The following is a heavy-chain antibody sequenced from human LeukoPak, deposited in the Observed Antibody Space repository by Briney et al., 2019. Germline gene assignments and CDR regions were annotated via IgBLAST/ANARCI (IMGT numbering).Heavy chain of an antibody. Sequence: TGGSLRLSCAASGFTFTAYSMTWVRQAPGKGLEWVANIKRDGSDKYYVDSVKGRFTISRDNAKNSLYLEMISLRVEDTAFYYCTRDPYDRGGYGAFDLWGLGTTITVSS. CDR2: IKRDGSDK. CDR3: TRDPYDRGGYGAFDL. D-gene: IGHD3-22*01. V-gene: IGHV3-7*01. J-gene: IGHJ3*01. CDR1: GFTFTAYS.